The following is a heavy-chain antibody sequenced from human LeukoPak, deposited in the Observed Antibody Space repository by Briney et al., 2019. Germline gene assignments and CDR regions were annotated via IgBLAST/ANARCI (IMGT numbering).Heavy chain of an antibody. CDR2: IKSDGSST. Sequence: GGSLRLSCAASGFAFGSYWMHWVRQAPEKGLVWVSRIKSDGSSTSYAGSVKGRFTISRDNAKNTLYLQMNSLRAEDTAVYYCAKDRDSSSWYVGTFDYWGQGTLVTVSS. J-gene: IGHJ4*02. CDR3: AKDRDSSSWYVGTFDY. D-gene: IGHD6-13*01. CDR1: GFAFGSYW. V-gene: IGHV3-74*01.